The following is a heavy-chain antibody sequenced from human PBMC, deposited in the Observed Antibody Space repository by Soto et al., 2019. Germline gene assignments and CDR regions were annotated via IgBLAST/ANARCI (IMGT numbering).Heavy chain of an antibody. CDR3: GKGSLNGYYFEH. D-gene: IGHD2-8*01. CDR2: TYHSGGT. V-gene: IGHV4-30-2*01. Sequence: QLQLQESGSGLVKPSQTLSLTCVVSGDSISSGGYSWNWIRQPPGKGLEWIGHTYHSGGTLYNPSLDSPVTLSVNKSKNQFSLGLTSGTAADQAVYYCGKGSLNGYYFEHWGQGTLVTVSS. CDR1: GDSISSGGYS. J-gene: IGHJ4*02.